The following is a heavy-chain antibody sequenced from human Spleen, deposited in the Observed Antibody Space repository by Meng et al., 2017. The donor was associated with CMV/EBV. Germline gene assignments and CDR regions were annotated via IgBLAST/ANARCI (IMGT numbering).Heavy chain of an antibody. CDR1: GGSISSDTYY. Sequence: SETLSLTCTVSGGSISSDTYYWGWIRQPPGKGLEWIGSIYYSGSTYYNPSLKSRVTISVDTSKNQFSLKLSSVTAADTAVYYCARRGAAAGIDYWGQGTLVTVSS. V-gene: IGHV4-39*01. CDR2: IYYSGST. D-gene: IGHD6-13*01. J-gene: IGHJ4*02. CDR3: ARRGAAAGIDY.